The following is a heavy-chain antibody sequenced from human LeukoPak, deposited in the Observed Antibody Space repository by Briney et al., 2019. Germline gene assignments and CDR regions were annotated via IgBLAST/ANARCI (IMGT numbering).Heavy chain of an antibody. J-gene: IGHJ5*02. V-gene: IGHV1-18*01. CDR2: ISAYNGNT. CDR3: ARDVPGSIRTTARFDP. CDR1: GYTFSSYG. D-gene: IGHD1-1*01. Sequence: GASVKVSCKASGYTFSSYGISWVRQAPGQGLEWMGWISAYNGNTNYAQKLQGRVTMSTDTSTSTAYMEVRSLKSDDTAVYYCARDVPGSIRTTARFDPWGQGTLVTVSS.